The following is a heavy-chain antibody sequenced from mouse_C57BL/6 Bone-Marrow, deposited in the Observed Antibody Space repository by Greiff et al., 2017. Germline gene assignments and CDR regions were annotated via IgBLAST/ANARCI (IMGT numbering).Heavy chain of an antibody. CDR3: ARDSPWFAY. CDR2: IDPSDSYT. Sequence: QVQLQQSGAELVMPGASVKLSCKASGYTFTSYWMHWVKQRPGQGLEWIGEIDPSDSYTNYNQKFKGKSTLTVDKSSSTAYMQLSSLTSEDSAVYYCARDSPWFAYWGQGTLVTVSA. CDR1: GYTFTSYW. J-gene: IGHJ3*01. V-gene: IGHV1-69*01.